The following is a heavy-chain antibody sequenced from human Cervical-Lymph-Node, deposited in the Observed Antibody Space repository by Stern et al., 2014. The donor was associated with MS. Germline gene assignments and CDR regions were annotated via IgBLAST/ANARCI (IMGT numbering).Heavy chain of an antibody. V-gene: IGHV3-30*18. CDR3: AKGGSSFSLAEYLQH. J-gene: IGHJ1*01. CDR2: ISYDGGNR. D-gene: IGHD6-13*01. Sequence: VQLEESGGGVVQPGRSLRLSCLASGFTFSSYGMHWVRQAPGKGLEGGAVISYDGGNRYYGDSVKGRFTISRDNSQNMLYLQMDGLRGDDTAVYYCAKGGSSFSLAEYLQHWGQGTLVAVSS. CDR1: GFTFSSYG.